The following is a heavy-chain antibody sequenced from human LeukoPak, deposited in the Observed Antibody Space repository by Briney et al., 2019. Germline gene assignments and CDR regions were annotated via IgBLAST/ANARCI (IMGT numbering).Heavy chain of an antibody. D-gene: IGHD6-19*01. CDR3: AKDHDSSGLDY. CDR2: ISYDGSNK. Sequence: GGSLRLSCAASGFTFSSYGMHWVRQAPGKGLEWVAVISYDGSNKYYADSVKGRFTISRDNSKNTLYLQMNSLRAEDTAVYYCAKDHDSSGLDYWGQGALVTVSS. CDR1: GFTFSSYG. J-gene: IGHJ4*02. V-gene: IGHV3-30*18.